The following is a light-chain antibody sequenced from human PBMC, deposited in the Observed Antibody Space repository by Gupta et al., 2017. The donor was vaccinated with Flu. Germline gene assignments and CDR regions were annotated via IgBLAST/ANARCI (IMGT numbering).Light chain of an antibody. CDR2: AAS. J-gene: IGKJ2*01. Sequence: IQLTHSPSFLSASVGDRVTLTCRASQTISTYLHWYQQKPGKAPQLLIYAASSLHSGVPSRFSGSGSETDFTLTINNLQADDFATYSCQQNYKIPFTFGQGTKLESK. V-gene: IGKV1-39*01. CDR1: QTISTY. CDR3: QQNYKIPFT.